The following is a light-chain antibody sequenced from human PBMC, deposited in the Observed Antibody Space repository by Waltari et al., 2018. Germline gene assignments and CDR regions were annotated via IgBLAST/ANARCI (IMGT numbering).Light chain of an antibody. V-gene: IGLV2-11*01. CDR2: DVT. Sequence: QSALTRPRSVSGSPGQSVTISCTGTRSDVGAYDYVPWYQQRPGKAPKLIIYDVTERPSGVPDRFSGSKSDNKASLTISGLQADDEADYYCCSYAGRYTNYVFGSGTKVTVL. CDR3: CSYAGRYTNYV. J-gene: IGLJ1*01. CDR1: RSDVGAYDY.